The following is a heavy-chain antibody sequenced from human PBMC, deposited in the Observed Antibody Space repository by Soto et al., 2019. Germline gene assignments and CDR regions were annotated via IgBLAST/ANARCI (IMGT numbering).Heavy chain of an antibody. CDR2: INQGGSEK. CDR1: GFTFSNYW. V-gene: IGHV3-7*03. Sequence: EVQLVESGGGLVQPGGSLRLSCADSGFTFSNYWMSWVRQAPGKGLEWVAKINQGGSEKWSADSVKGRFTISRDNAKNSLYLQLNSLGAEDTAVYYCVKDDGDYSFDYWGQGTLVTVSS. D-gene: IGHD4-17*01. J-gene: IGHJ4*02. CDR3: VKDDGDYSFDY.